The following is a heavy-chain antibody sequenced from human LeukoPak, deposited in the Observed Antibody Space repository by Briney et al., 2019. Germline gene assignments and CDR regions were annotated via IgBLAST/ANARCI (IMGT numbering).Heavy chain of an antibody. V-gene: IGHV3-21*01. CDR1: GFTFSGYR. J-gene: IGHJ4*02. D-gene: IGHD6-6*01. CDR3: ARSFPYSSSAVDH. CDR2: FSSSSGYI. Sequence: GGSLRLSCAASGFTFSGYRMNWVRQDPGKGLEWVSSFSSSSGYIFYADSVKGRFTISRDNAKNSLYLQMNSLRAEDTAVYYCARSFPYSSSAVDHWGQGTLVTVSS.